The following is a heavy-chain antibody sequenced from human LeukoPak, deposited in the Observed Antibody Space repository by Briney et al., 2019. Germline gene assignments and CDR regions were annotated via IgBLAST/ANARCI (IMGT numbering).Heavy chain of an antibody. CDR1: GFTFRDYS. J-gene: IGHJ4*02. Sequence: GGSLRLSCAASGFTFRDYSMHWVRQAPGKGLEWAAIISYDGSQKYYADPVMGRFTISRDNSKNTLYLQMNNLRAEDTAVYYCATDRDYYDSSGYYFDYWGQGTLVTVSS. CDR2: ISYDGSQK. D-gene: IGHD3-22*01. CDR3: ATDRDYYDSSGYYFDY. V-gene: IGHV3-30*04.